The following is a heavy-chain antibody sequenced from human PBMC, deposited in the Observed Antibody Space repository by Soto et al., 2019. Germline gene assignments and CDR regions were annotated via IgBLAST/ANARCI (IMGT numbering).Heavy chain of an antibody. CDR2: IIPTFGTA. CDR3: SGAESPDTAYFSLY. J-gene: IGHJ4*02. CDR1: GGTFSSYA. D-gene: IGHD1-26*01. V-gene: IGHV1-69*13. Sequence: SVKVCCEASGGTFSSYAMSWVRQAPGQGLEWMGGIIPTFGTANYAQKFQGRVTITADESTSTAYLQMNSLNIEDSAVYYCSGAESPDTAYFSLYWGQGTPVTVSS.